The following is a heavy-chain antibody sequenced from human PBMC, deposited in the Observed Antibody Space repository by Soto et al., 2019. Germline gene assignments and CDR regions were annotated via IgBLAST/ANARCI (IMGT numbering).Heavy chain of an antibody. CDR2: VYYSGST. V-gene: IGHV4-59*12. Sequence: KPSETLSLTCDVSGGSFSDNYWTWIRQVPGKGLEWIGYVYYSGSTNYNPSLKSRVTISVDASKQQFSLKLTSVTAADTALYYCAAGTLGAVWTPLDDWGQGILVTV. D-gene: IGHD3-16*01. J-gene: IGHJ4*02. CDR1: GGSFSDNY. CDR3: AAGTLGAVWTPLDD.